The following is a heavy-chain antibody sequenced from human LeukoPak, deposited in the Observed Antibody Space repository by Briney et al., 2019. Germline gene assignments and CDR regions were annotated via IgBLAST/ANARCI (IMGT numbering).Heavy chain of an antibody. CDR1: GYTFTTYN. V-gene: IGHV1-46*01. Sequence: ASVKVSCKASGYTFTTYNINWARQAPGQGLEWMGLINPSGGSTNYAQKFQGRVTMTRDMSTSTEYMELSSLRSEDTAVYYCARGPHKRTYDRDNWFDPWGQGTLVTVSS. D-gene: IGHD3-3*01. CDR2: INPSGGST. CDR3: ARGPHKRTYDRDNWFDP. J-gene: IGHJ5*02.